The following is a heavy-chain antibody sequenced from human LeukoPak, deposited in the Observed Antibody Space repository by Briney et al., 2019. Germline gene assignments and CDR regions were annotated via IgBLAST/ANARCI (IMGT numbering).Heavy chain of an antibody. CDR1: GYTFTSYG. CDR3: ARDPSSGWYGYYYYYMDV. V-gene: IGHV1-18*01. CDR2: ISAYNGNT. J-gene: IGHJ6*03. Sequence: ASVEVSCKASGYTFTSYGISWVRQAPGQGLEWMGWISAYNGNTNYAQKLQGRVTMTTDTSTSTAYMELRSLRSDDTAVYYCARDPSSGWYGYYYYYMDVWGKGTTVTVSS. D-gene: IGHD6-19*01.